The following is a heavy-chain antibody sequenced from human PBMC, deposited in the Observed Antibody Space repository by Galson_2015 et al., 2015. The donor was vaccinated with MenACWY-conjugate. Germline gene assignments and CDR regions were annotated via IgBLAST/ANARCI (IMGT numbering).Heavy chain of an antibody. J-gene: IGHJ4*02. CDR1: GYSFTSYW. Sequence: QSGAEVKKPGESLKISCKGSGYSFTSYWIGWVRQMPGKGLEWMGIIYPGDSDTRYSPSFQGQVTISADKSISTAYLQWSSLKASDTAMYYCARRPIAAAGTSRRYYFDYWGQGTLVTVSS. D-gene: IGHD6-13*01. CDR3: ARRPIAAAGTSRRYYFDY. V-gene: IGHV5-51*01. CDR2: IYPGDSDT.